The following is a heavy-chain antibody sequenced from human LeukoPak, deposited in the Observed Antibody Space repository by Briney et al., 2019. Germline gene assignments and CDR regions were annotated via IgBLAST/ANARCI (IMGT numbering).Heavy chain of an antibody. V-gene: IGHV4-34*01. D-gene: IGHD3-9*01. Sequence: SETLSLTCAVYGGSFSGYYWSWIRQPPGKGLEWIGEINHSGSTNYNPSLKSRVTISVDTSKNQFSLKLSSVTAADTAVYYCARGGYILTGYHDFDYWGQGTLVTVSS. CDR2: INHSGST. CDR3: ARGGYILTGYHDFDY. CDR1: GGSFSGYY. J-gene: IGHJ4*02.